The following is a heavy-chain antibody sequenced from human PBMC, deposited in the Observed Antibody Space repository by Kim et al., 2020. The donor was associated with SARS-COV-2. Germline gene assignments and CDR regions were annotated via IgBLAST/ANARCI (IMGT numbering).Heavy chain of an antibody. D-gene: IGHD3-9*01. Sequence: KFQGRVTMTRDTSTSTVYMELSSLRSEDTAVYYCARDSYDILTGHNWFDPWGQGTLVTVSS. V-gene: IGHV1-46*01. J-gene: IGHJ5*02. CDR3: ARDSYDILTGHNWFDP.